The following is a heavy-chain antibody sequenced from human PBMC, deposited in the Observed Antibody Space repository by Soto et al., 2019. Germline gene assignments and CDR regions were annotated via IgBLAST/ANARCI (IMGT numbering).Heavy chain of an antibody. CDR2: ISYDGSNK. D-gene: IGHD5-18*01. J-gene: IGHJ6*02. CDR3: ARDRRGYSYGLYYYGMDV. Sequence: QTGGSLRLSCAASGFTFSSYAMHWVRQAPGKGLEWVAVISYDGSNKYYADSVKGRFTISRDNSKNTLYLQMNSLRAEDTAVYYCARDRRGYSYGLYYYGMDVWGQGTTVTVSS. CDR1: GFTFSSYA. V-gene: IGHV3-30-3*01.